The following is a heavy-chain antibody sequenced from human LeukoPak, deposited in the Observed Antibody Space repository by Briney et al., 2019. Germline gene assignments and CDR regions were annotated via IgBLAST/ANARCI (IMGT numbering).Heavy chain of an antibody. V-gene: IGHV3-23*01. CDR2: ISGSGGST. Sequence: GGSLRLSCAASGFTFSGYAMSWVRQAPGRGLEWVSGISGSGGSTVYADSMKGRFTIPRDNSKNIMYLQMNSLRAEDTAVYYCAKDQGSGSGYYSWGYFDYWGQGTLVTVSS. CDR3: AKDQGSGSGYYSWGYFDY. J-gene: IGHJ4*02. D-gene: IGHD3-10*01. CDR1: GFTFSGYA.